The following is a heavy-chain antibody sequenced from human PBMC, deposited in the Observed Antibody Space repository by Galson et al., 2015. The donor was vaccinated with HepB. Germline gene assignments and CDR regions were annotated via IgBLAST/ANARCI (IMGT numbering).Heavy chain of an antibody. D-gene: IGHD2-21*01. Sequence: SLRLSCAASGFTFSSYSMNWVRQAPGKGLEWVSSIRSSSSYIYYADSVKGRFTISRDNAKNSLYLQMNSLRAEDTAVYYCARGGRGLWGDYWGQGTLVTVSS. V-gene: IGHV3-21*01. CDR2: IRSSSSYI. CDR3: ARGGRGLWGDY. CDR1: GFTFSSYS. J-gene: IGHJ4*02.